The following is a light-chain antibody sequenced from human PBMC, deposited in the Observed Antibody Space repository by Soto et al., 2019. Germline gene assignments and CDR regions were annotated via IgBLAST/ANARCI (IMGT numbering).Light chain of an antibody. CDR1: KLGDKY. J-gene: IGLJ3*02. V-gene: IGLV3-1*01. CDR3: QAWDSSTVV. CDR2: QDT. Sequence: SYELTQPPSVSVSPGQTASITCSGDKLGDKYVCWFQQKPGQSPVLVIYQDTKRPSGIPERFSGSNSGNTATLTISGTQAMDEADYYCQAWDSSTVVFGGGTKLTVL.